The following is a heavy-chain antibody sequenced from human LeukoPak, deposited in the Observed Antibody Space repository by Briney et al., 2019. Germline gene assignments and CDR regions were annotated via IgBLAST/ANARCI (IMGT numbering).Heavy chain of an antibody. Sequence: GGSLRLSCAASGFTFSNYAMSWVRQAPGKGLEWVSTVSGSVSNTYYADSVKGRFTISRDNSKTTLYLQMNSLRADDTAVYYCAKGFQTYGELSFDVWGQGTLVAVCS. CDR1: GFTFSNYA. V-gene: IGHV3-23*01. CDR3: AKGFQTYGELSFDV. D-gene: IGHD4-17*01. CDR2: VSGSVSNT. J-gene: IGHJ4*02.